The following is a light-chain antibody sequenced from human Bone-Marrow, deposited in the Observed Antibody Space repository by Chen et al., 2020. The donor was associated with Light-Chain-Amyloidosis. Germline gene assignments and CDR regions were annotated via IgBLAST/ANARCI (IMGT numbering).Light chain of an antibody. J-gene: IGKJ2*01. Sequence: DIVLTKSPDYLAGSLGERATINCKSSQSVLCSGDNWNYLAWYQQKAGQPPRLLIYCASIRESGVPDRFSGSGSGTDFTLTISSLQAEAVAVYYCCQYCGTPPAYTFGQGTKLEI. CDR1: QSVLCSGDNWNY. CDR3: CQYCGTPPAYT. V-gene: IGKV4-1*01. CDR2: CAS.